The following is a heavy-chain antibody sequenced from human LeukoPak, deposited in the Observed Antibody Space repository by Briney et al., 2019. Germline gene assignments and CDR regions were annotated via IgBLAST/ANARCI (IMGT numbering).Heavy chain of an antibody. Sequence: SQTLSLTCAVSGGSISSGGYSWSWIRQPPGKGLEWIGYIYHSGSTYYNPSLKSRVTISVDRSKNQFSLKLSSVTAADTAAYYCARVSSGYYPNWFDPWGQGTLVTVSS. J-gene: IGHJ5*02. CDR1: GGSISSGGYS. CDR2: IYHSGST. CDR3: ARVSSGYYPNWFDP. D-gene: IGHD3-22*01. V-gene: IGHV4-30-2*01.